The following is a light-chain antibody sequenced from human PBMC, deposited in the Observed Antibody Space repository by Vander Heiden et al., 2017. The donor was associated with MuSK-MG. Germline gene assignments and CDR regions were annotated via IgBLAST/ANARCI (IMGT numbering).Light chain of an antibody. CDR1: SSDVGSYNL. V-gene: IGLV2-23*02. CDR2: EVS. CDR3: CSYAGSSTWV. J-gene: IGLJ3*02. Sequence: QSALTQPASVSGSPGPSITISCTGTSSDVGSYNLVSWYHQHPGKAHKLMIYEVSKRTSGVSNRFSGSKSGNTASTTTSGLQAEDEADYYCCSYAGSSTWVFGGGTKLTVL.